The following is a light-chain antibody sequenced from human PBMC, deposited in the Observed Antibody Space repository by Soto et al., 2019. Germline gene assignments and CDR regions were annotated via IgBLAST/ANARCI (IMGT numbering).Light chain of an antibody. J-gene: IGKJ5*01. CDR1: QSLSSIN. Sequence: EVVLTQSPATLSLSPGERATLSCRASQSLSSINLAWFQQKPGQAPRLLIYGTSSRATGIPDRFSGSGSGTDFTLTISSLESEDFALYYCQQRSNWPPEVTFGQGTRLEI. CDR2: GTS. V-gene: IGKV3D-20*02. CDR3: QQRSNWPPEVT.